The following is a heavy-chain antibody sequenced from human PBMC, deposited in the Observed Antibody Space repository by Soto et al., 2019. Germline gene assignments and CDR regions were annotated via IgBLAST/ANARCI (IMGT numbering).Heavy chain of an antibody. CDR1: GYTFTSYG. Sequence: ASVKVCCKASGYTFTSYGISWVRQAHGQGLEWMGWISAYNGNTNYAQKLQGRVTMTTDTSTSTAYMELRSLRSDDTAVYYCARGLPGLFTYYYYGMDVWGQGTTVTVSS. D-gene: IGHD5-12*01. J-gene: IGHJ6*02. CDR2: ISAYNGNT. CDR3: ARGLPGLFTYYYYGMDV. V-gene: IGHV1-18*01.